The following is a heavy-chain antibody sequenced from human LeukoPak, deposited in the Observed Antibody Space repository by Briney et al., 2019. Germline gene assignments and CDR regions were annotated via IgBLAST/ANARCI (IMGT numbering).Heavy chain of an antibody. CDR1: GYTFTGYH. V-gene: IGHV1-2*06. J-gene: IGHJ4*02. CDR3: AREQGSLTRSWYTGY. CDR2: INPYSGDT. D-gene: IGHD6-13*01. Sequence: ASVKVSCKASGYTFTGYHIHWVRQAPGQGLEWMGRINPYSGDTNLAQKCQGRVTMTRDTSITTAYMDLSSLTPDDTAVYFCAREQGSLTRSWYTGYWGQGTQVTVSS.